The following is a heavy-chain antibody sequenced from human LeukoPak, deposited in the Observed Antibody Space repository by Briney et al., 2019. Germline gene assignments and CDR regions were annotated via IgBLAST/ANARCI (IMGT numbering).Heavy chain of an antibody. CDR1: GFTFSDYA. CDR3: TKDYDTVGYYSSEY. CDR2: LSGSGTTT. V-gene: IGHV3-23*01. D-gene: IGHD3-22*01. Sequence: PGGSLRLSCAASGFTFSDYAMSWVRQVPGKGLEWVSTLSGSGTTTFYANSVKGRFTISRDSSKNTLYLQMNSLRAADTALYYCTKDYDTVGYYSSEYWGQGTLVTVSS. J-gene: IGHJ4*02.